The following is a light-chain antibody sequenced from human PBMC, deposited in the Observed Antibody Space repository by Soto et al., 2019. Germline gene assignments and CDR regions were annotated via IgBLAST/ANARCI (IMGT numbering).Light chain of an antibody. Sequence: DIQLTQSPSSLSASVGDKVTITCRASQSIRSYLNWVQQKPGKAPKLLMYTASNLQSGVPSRFSGSGSGTDFTLTISSLQPEDFATYYCQQSYSTPISFGQGTRLEIK. J-gene: IGKJ5*01. CDR2: TAS. CDR1: QSIRSY. CDR3: QQSYSTPIS. V-gene: IGKV1-39*01.